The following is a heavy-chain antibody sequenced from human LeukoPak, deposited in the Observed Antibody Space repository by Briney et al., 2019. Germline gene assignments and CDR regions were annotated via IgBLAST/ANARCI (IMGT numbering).Heavy chain of an antibody. CDR3: AKDQDTAMVTYYFDY. D-gene: IGHD5-18*01. Sequence: GGSLRLSCAASGFTFDDYAMHWVRHAPGKGLEWVSGISWNSGSIGYADSVKGRFTISRDNAKNSLYLQMNSLRAEDTALYYCAKDQDTAMVTYYFDYWGQGTLVTVSS. V-gene: IGHV3-9*01. CDR1: GFTFDDYA. CDR2: ISWNSGSI. J-gene: IGHJ4*02.